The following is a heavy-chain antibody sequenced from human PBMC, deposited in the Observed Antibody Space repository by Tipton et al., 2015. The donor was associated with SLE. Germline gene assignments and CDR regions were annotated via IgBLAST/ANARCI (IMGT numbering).Heavy chain of an antibody. D-gene: IGHD4-11*01. CDR2: IYHSGTT. CDR1: GGSINSYNW. J-gene: IGHJ6*02. CDR3: ARGPDYSNYYFYRMDV. Sequence: TCAVSGGSINSYNWWTWVRQPPGKGLEWIGEIYHSGTTNYNPSLKSRITISLDKSNNHFSLRLSSLTAADTAVYYCARGPDYSNYYFYRMDVWDQGP. V-gene: IGHV4-4*02.